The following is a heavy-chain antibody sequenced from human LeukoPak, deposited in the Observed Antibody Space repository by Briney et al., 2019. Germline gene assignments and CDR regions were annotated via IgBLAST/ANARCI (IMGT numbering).Heavy chain of an antibody. CDR1: GYTFTSYG. V-gene: IGHV1-18*01. J-gene: IGHJ2*01. D-gene: IGHD3-9*01. CDR3: ARDRRLTPVPWYFDL. CDR2: ISAYNGNT. Sequence: ASVKVSCKASGYTFTSYGISWVRQAPGQGLEWMGWISAYNGNTNYAQKLQGRVTMTTDTSTSTAYMELRSLRSDDTAVYYCARDRRLTPVPWYFDLWGRGTLVTVSS.